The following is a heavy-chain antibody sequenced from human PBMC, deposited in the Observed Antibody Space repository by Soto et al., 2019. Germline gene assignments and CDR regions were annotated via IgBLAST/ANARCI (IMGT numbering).Heavy chain of an antibody. CDR3: ARVDGYSGYDLFDY. V-gene: IGHV4-4*07. Sequence: TLSLTCTVSGGSISSYYWSWIRQPAGKGLEWIGRIYTSGSTNYNPSLKSRVTMSVDTSKNQFSLKLSSVTAADTAVYYCARVDGYSGYDLFDYWGQGTLVTVSS. CDR2: IYTSGST. CDR1: GGSISSYY. D-gene: IGHD5-12*01. J-gene: IGHJ4*02.